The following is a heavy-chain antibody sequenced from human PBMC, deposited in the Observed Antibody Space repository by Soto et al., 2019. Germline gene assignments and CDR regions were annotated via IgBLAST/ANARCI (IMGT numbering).Heavy chain of an antibody. Sequence: QVQLQESGPGLVKPSGTLSLTCAVSGGSISSSNWWSWVRQPPGKGLEWIGEIYHSGSTNYNPSLNSRVTISVDKSKNQSSLKPSSVTAADTAVYYCARDVAMVRARYFDYWGQGTLVTVSS. CDR3: ARDVAMVRARYFDY. CDR2: IYHSGST. D-gene: IGHD5-18*01. J-gene: IGHJ4*02. V-gene: IGHV4-4*02. CDR1: GGSISSSNW.